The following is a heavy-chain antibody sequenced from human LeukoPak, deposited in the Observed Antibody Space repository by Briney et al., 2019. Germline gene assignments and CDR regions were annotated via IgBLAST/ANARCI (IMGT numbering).Heavy chain of an antibody. J-gene: IGHJ4*02. CDR3: ARRSRGYSGYDFDY. Sequence: SVKVSCKASGGTFSSYAITWVRQAPGQGLEWMGGIIPIFGTANYAQKSQGRVTITADESTSTAYMELSSLRSEDTAVYYCARRSRGYSGYDFDYWGQGTLVTVSS. D-gene: IGHD5-12*01. CDR1: GGTFSSYA. CDR2: IIPIFGTA. V-gene: IGHV1-69*13.